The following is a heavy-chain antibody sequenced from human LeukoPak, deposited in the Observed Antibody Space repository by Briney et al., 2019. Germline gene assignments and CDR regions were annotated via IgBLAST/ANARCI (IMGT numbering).Heavy chain of an antibody. CDR3: AGSQERGADNWFDP. J-gene: IGHJ5*02. CDR1: GGSISSGGYS. D-gene: IGHD3-10*01. CDR2: IYHSGST. Sequence: PSETLSLTCTVSGGSISSGGYSWSWIRQPPGKGLEWIGYIYHSGSTYYNPSLKSRVTISVDRSKNQFSLKLSSVTAADTAVYYCAGSQERGADNWFDPWGQGTLVTVSS. V-gene: IGHV4-30-2*01.